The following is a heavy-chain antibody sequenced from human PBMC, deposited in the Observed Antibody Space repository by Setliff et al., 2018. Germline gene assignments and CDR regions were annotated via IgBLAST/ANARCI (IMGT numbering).Heavy chain of an antibody. Sequence: PGGSLRLSCAASGFNFGNSNMNWVRQAPGKGLEWVSSISAANGYIYYADSVKGRFTISRDNAKFSLYLQMNSLGAADTAVYFCARSPGWIPWFESWGQGTLVTVSS. CDR3: ARSPGWIPWFES. J-gene: IGHJ5*01. CDR1: GFNFGNSN. V-gene: IGHV3-21*01. D-gene: IGHD5-18*01. CDR2: ISAANGYI.